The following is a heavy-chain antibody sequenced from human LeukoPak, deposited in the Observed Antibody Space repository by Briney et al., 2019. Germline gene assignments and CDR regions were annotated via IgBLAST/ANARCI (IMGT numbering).Heavy chain of an antibody. J-gene: IGHJ4*02. CDR1: GFIFSSYG. CDR2: IWYDGSHK. Sequence: GGPLRLSCAASGFIFSSYGMHWVRQAPGKGLEWVAFIWYDGSHKYYADSVKGRFTISRDNSKNTLYLQMNSLRAEDTAVYYCAKDDGSGSYFPQLSDYWGQGTLVTVSS. CDR3: AKDDGSGSYFPQLSDY. V-gene: IGHV3-30*02. D-gene: IGHD3-10*01.